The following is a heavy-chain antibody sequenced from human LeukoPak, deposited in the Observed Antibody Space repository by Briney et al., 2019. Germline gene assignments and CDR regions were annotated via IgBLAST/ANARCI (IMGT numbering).Heavy chain of an antibody. D-gene: IGHD1-26*01. CDR1: GASISGNGYY. CDR3: AKSGGYGLIDY. CDR2: IYSSGST. Sequence: PSETLSLTCTVSGASISGNGYYWGWIRQPPGKGLEWIVSIYSSGSTYYNPSLQSRVTISIEKSQNPISLRRNAVTPAYSAMYYCAKSGGYGLIDYWGQGTLVTVS. J-gene: IGHJ4*02. V-gene: IGHV4-39*01.